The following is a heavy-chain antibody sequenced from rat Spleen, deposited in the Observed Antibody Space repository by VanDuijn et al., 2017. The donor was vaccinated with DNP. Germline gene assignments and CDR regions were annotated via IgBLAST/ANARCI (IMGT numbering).Heavy chain of an antibody. Sequence: EVQLVESGGGSVQPGRSLKLSCAASGFTFSDYYMAWVRQAPTKGLEWVAYISYDGGSFYYGESVKGRFTNSRDNAKSTLYLHMNSLRSEDMATYYCARPWDLGFAYWGQGTLVTVSS. CDR2: ISYDGGSF. V-gene: IGHV5-22*01. J-gene: IGHJ3*01. CDR3: ARPWDLGFAY. CDR1: GFTFSDYY. D-gene: IGHD4-6*01.